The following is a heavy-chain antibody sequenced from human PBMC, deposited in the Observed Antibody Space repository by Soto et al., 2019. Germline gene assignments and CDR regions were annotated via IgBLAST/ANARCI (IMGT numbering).Heavy chain of an antibody. D-gene: IGHD2-2*01. Sequence: QVQLVQSGAEVKKPGSSVKVSCKTSGDTFSSYGINWVRLAPGQGLEWMGGIKPVFGSPVYARKFEGRLTMTADESTSTAYMQLSSLKSEDTAVYYCARAGGHSSSTSCVDFWGQGTLITVSS. CDR3: ARAGGHSSSTSCVDF. V-gene: IGHV1-69*01. CDR1: GDTFSSYG. CDR2: IKPVFGSP. J-gene: IGHJ4*02.